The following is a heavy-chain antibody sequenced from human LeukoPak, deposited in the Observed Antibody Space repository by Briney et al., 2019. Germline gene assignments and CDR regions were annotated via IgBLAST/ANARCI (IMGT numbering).Heavy chain of an antibody. CDR2: IYSDGST. D-gene: IGHD2-21*02. CDR1: GITVSNDY. J-gene: IGHJ4*02. CDR3: VRGGGAFCGSDCHRTFDY. Sequence: GGSLRLSCAASGITVSNDYMSWVRQAPGKGLEWVSVIYSDGSTYYAKSVKGRFTISRDNSKNTLYLQMNSLRVDDTAVYHCVRGGGAFCGSDCHRTFDYWGQGNLVTVSS. V-gene: IGHV3-53*01.